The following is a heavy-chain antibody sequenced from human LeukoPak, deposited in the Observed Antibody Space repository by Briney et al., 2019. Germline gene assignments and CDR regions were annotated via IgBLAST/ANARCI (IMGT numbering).Heavy chain of an antibody. Sequence: ASVKVTCKVSGYTLTELSTHWVRQAPGKGLEWMGGFDPEDGEIVYAQNFQGRVTMTEDTSTDTAYMELSSLRSEDTAIYYCATANRLTRDSSGYYPDSWGQGTLVTVSS. CDR1: GYTLTELS. J-gene: IGHJ4*02. V-gene: IGHV1-24*01. CDR2: FDPEDGEI. D-gene: IGHD3-22*01. CDR3: ATANRLTRDSSGYYPDS.